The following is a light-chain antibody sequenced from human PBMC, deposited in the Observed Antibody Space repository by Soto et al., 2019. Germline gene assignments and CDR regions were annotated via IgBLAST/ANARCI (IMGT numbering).Light chain of an antibody. CDR3: RHRDNRPLS. CDR2: AAS. CDR1: QSVDTY. V-gene: IGKV3-11*01. J-gene: IGKJ4*01. Sequence: EIVLTQSPSTLSSSPGERATLPCRASQSVDTYLAWYPQKPGQAPRLLIYAASNRATGIPARFTGGGSGTDFPVTIGSLEPEGFALYYCRHRDNRPLSFGGGPKVELK.